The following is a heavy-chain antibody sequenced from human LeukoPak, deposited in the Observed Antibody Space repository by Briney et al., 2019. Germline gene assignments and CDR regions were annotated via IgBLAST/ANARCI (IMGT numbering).Heavy chain of an antibody. CDR1: GFTFSSYG. J-gene: IGHJ6*02. D-gene: IGHD2-2*01. Sequence: PGGSLRLSCAASGFTFSSYGMHWVRQASGKGLEWVAVIWYDGSNKYYADSVKGRFTISRDNSKNTLYLQMNSLRAEDTAVYYCARDGGYCSSTSCYEGRYYYYGMDVWGQGTTVTVSS. CDR2: IWYDGSNK. CDR3: ARDGGYCSSTSCYEGRYYYYGMDV. V-gene: IGHV3-33*01.